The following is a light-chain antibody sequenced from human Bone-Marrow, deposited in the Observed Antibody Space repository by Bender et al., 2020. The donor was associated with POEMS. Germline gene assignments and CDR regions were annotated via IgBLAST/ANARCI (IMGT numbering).Light chain of an antibody. V-gene: IGLV2-23*02. J-gene: IGLJ2*01. Sequence: QSALTQPASVSGSPGQAITISCVGSQSDVGSRDLVAWFRQYPGKAPTLMIYDVNVRPSGVSDRFSGSESGNTASLTISRLQAEGEADYCCASYAGSGSYVGFGGGTKVTV. CDR2: DVN. CDR1: QSDVGSRDL. CDR3: ASYAGSGSYVG.